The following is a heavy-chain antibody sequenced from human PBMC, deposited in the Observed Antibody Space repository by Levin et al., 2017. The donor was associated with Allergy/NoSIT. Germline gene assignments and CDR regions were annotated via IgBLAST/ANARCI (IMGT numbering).Heavy chain of an antibody. CDR1: GGSISGSAW. CDR3: AYSRGGGAIHY. J-gene: IGHJ4*02. V-gene: IGHV4-4*02. Sequence: SQTLSLTCTVSGGSISGSAWWTWVRQSPGKGLEWIGEIYHSGSTNCNPSLKSRVTISVDKSKNHFSLKLSSVTAADAGVYYCAYSRGGGAIHYWGQGVLVTVSS. CDR2: IYHSGST. D-gene: IGHD6-19*01.